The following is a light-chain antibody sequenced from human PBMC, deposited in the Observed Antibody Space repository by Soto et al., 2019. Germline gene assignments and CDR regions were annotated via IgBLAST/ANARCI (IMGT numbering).Light chain of an antibody. CDR3: SSYAGSSSV. J-gene: IGLJ1*01. CDR2: EVS. CDR1: SSDVGGYNY. V-gene: IGLV2-8*01. Sequence: QSALTQPPSASGSPGQSVTISCTGTSSDVGGYNYVSWYQQHPGKAPKLMIYEVSKRPSGVPDRFSGSKSGNTASLTVSGPQAEYEADYYCSSYAGSSSVCGTGTKVTVL.